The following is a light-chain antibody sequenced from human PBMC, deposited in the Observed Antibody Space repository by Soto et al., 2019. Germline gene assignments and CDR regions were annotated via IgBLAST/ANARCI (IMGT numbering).Light chain of an antibody. J-gene: IGLJ2*01. V-gene: IGLV2-11*01. CDR1: SIDVGGYNY. CDR3: CSYAGSYTWV. CDR2: DVS. Sequence: QSALTQPRSVSGSPGQSVTISCTGTSIDVGGYNYVSWYQQHPGKAPKLMIYDVSKRPSGVPDRFPGSKSGNTASLTISGLQAEDEADYYCCSYAGSYTWVFGGGTKLTVL.